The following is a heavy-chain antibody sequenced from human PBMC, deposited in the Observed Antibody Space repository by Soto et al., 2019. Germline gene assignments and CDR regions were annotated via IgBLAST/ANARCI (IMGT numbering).Heavy chain of an antibody. Sequence: EVQLVESGGGLVKPGGSLRLSWAASGFSFSTYNMNWVRQAPGKGLSWVSSIDASSTHIYYADSVKGQFTISRDNGKSSLYLQMDSLRAEDTALYYCVRQQYDFLVDPWGQGTLVTVSS. J-gene: IGHJ5*02. D-gene: IGHD3-16*01. CDR2: IDASSTHI. V-gene: IGHV3-21*01. CDR1: GFSFSTYN. CDR3: VRQQYDFLVDP.